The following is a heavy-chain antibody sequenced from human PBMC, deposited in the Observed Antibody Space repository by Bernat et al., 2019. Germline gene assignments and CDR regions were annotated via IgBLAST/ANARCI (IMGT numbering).Heavy chain of an antibody. Sequence: EVQLVESGGGLVQPGGSLRLSCAASGFTFSSYWMYWVRQAPGKGLVWVSGIDSDGSRITYADSVRGRFTISRDNAKKTLYLQMNSVGAEDTAVYYCASYKGGATKDYWGQGTLVTVSS. CDR1: GFTFSSYW. CDR3: ASYKGGATKDY. CDR2: IDSDGSRI. V-gene: IGHV3-74*01. J-gene: IGHJ4*02. D-gene: IGHD5-12*01.